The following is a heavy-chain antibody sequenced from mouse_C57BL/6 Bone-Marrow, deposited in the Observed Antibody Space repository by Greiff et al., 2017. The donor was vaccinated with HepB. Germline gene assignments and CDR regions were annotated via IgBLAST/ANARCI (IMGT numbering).Heavy chain of an antibody. V-gene: IGHV14-4*01. D-gene: IGHD2-2*01. Sequence: VQLQQSGAELVRPGASVKLSCTASGFNIKDDYMHWVKQRPEQGLEWIGWIDPENGDTEYASKFQGKATITADTSSNTAYLQLSSLTSEATAVYYCTPNYYGYEGFAYWGHGTLVTVSA. CDR1: GFNIKDDY. J-gene: IGHJ3*01. CDR2: IDPENGDT. CDR3: TPNYYGYEGFAY.